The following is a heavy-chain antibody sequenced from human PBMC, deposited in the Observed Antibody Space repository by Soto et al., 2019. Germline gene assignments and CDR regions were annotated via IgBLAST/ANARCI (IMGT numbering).Heavy chain of an antibody. V-gene: IGHV3-30-3*01. CDR3: ARGFSGIAAAGFDD. CDR2: ISYDGSNK. Sequence: GGSLRLSCAASGFTFSSYAMHWVRQAPGKGLEWVAVISYDGSNKYYADSVKGRFTISRDNSKNTLYLQMNSLRAEDTAVYYCARGFSGIAAAGFDDWGQGTLVTVSS. J-gene: IGHJ4*02. CDR1: GFTFSSYA. D-gene: IGHD6-13*01.